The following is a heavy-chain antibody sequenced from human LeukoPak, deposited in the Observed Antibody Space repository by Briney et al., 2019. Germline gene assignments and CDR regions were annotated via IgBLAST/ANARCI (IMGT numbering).Heavy chain of an antibody. J-gene: IGHJ5*02. D-gene: IGHD2-21*02. CDR1: VGTFSSYA. Sequence: RASVKVSRKASVGTFSSYAISGVRQAPGQGLEWMGGIFPIFGTANCAQKFQGRVTMTRNSSISTAYMHLSSLTSEDTAVYFCARGSRPTGKRLPTTRRFDPWGQETLVTVSS. CDR3: ARGSRPTGKRLPTTRRFDP. V-gene: IGHV1-69*05. CDR2: IFPIFGTA.